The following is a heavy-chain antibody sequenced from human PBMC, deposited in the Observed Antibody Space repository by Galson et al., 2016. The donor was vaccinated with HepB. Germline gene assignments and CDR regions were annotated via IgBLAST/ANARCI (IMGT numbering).Heavy chain of an antibody. J-gene: IGHJ3*02. CDR2: IYQTGST. D-gene: IGHD6-19*01. V-gene: IGHV4-4*02. Sequence: ETLSLTCAVSGGSISSHSWWSWVRQPPGKGLEWIGEIYQTGSTHYNTSLKSRITISVDKSKNQFSLKLTSVTAADTAVYYCARDAPLKISGWYLGAGAGSFDIWGQGTMFTVSS. CDR3: ARDAPLKISGWYLGAGAGSFDI. CDR1: GGSISSHSW.